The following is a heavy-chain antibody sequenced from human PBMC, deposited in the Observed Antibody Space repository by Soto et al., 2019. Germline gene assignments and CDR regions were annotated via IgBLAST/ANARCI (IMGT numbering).Heavy chain of an antibody. Sequence: SGPTLVNPTQTLTLTCTFSGFSLSTSGMCVSWIRQPPGKALEWLALIDWDDDKYYSTSLKTRLTISKDTSKNQVVLTMTNMDPVDTATYYCARTCYDSSGYPLSVDYWGQGTLVTVSS. CDR2: IDWDDDK. J-gene: IGHJ4*02. V-gene: IGHV2-70*01. D-gene: IGHD3-22*01. CDR1: GFSLSTSGMC. CDR3: ARTCYDSSGYPLSVDY.